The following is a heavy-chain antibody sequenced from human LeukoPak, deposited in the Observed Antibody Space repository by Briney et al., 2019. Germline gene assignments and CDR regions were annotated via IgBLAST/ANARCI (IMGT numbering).Heavy chain of an antibody. D-gene: IGHD2-21*02. CDR2: ISGGGGSI. Sequence: GGSLRLSCAVPGFTFSDYAVTWVRQAPGKGLEWVSTISGGGGSIYYADSVKGRFTISKDNSKNTLHLQMNSLRAEDTAVYYCAKTRDWYLDYWGQGTLVTVSS. V-gene: IGHV3-23*01. J-gene: IGHJ4*02. CDR3: AKTRDWYLDY. CDR1: GFTFSDYA.